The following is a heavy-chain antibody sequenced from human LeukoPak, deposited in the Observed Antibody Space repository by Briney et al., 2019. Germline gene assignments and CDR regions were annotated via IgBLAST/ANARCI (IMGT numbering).Heavy chain of an antibody. J-gene: IGHJ6*03. CDR2: IIPIFGTA. Sequence: SVKVSCKASGGTFSSYAISWVRQAPGQGLEWMGGIIPIFGTANYAQKFQGRVTITADESTSTAYMELSSLRSEDTAVYYCVRGAGATISYYHYYMDVWGKGTTVTVSS. V-gene: IGHV1-69*13. CDR1: GGTFSSYA. CDR3: VRGAGATISYYHYYMDV. D-gene: IGHD1-26*01.